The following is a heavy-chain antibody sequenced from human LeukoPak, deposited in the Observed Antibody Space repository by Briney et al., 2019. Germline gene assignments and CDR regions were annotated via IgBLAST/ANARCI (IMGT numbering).Heavy chain of an antibody. Sequence: PSETLSLTCTVSGGSTSGDHWNWIRQPPGKGLEWIGHIYYSGNTNYNPSLKSRLTITAKKSKKKMSLKLSSVTAADTAVYYYSPRNDFGIWGQGTMVTVSS. V-gene: IGHV4-59*08. CDR3: SPRNDFGI. CDR2: IYYSGNT. J-gene: IGHJ3*02. CDR1: GGSTSGDH. D-gene: IGHD2-21*01.